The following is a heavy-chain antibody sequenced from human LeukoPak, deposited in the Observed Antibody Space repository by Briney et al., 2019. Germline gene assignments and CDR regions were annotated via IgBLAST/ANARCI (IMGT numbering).Heavy chain of an antibody. CDR3: TTDLGTYYHGSQRLIPIDY. J-gene: IGHJ4*02. Sequence: GGSLRLSCADSGFTFTNAWMSWVRQAPGKGLEWIGRIKSKTDGETTNYAEPVRGRFTISRDDSKSAVYLQMNSLKIEDTAVYYCTTDLGTYYHGSQRLIPIDYWGQGTLVTVSS. V-gene: IGHV3-15*01. D-gene: IGHD3-10*01. CDR2: IKSKTDGETT. CDR1: GFTFTNAW.